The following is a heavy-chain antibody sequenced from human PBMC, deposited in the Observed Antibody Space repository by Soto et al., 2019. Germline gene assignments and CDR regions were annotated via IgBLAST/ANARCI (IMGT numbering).Heavy chain of an antibody. CDR3: ARGSSEAAYFDL. J-gene: IGHJ2*01. CDR1: GGSFSGYY. CDR2: INHSGST. V-gene: IGHV4-34*01. D-gene: IGHD3-10*01. Sequence: SETLSLTCAVYGGSFSGYYWSWIRQPPGKGLEWIGEINHSGSTKYNPSLKSRVTISVDTSKNQFSLKQTSVTDADTAEYHCARGSSEAAYFDLWGRGTQVTVSS.